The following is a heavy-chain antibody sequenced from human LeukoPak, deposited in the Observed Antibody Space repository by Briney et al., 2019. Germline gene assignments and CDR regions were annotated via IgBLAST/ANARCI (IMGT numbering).Heavy chain of an antibody. Sequence: GGSLRLSCAASGFTFSSYGMSWVRQAPGKGLEWVSAISGSGGSTYYADSVKGRFTISRDNSKNTLYLQMNSLRAEDTAVYYCARLYYYGSGILYYYYYMDVWGKGTTVTVSS. CDR1: GFTFSSYG. J-gene: IGHJ6*03. V-gene: IGHV3-23*01. D-gene: IGHD3-10*01. CDR2: ISGSGGST. CDR3: ARLYYYGSGILYYYYYMDV.